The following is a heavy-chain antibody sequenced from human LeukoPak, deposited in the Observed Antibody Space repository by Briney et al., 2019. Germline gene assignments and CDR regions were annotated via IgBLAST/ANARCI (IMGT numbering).Heavy chain of an antibody. CDR1: GFSFDDYG. CDR2: ISWNSGII. Sequence: GGSLRLSCVASGFSFDDYGMFWVRQTPGKGLEWVSGISWNSGIIVYADSVKGRFAVSRDNSKNTLYLQMNSLRADDTAVYYCAGGSLGSGTSSDFCPLDYWGQGTLVTVSS. V-gene: IGHV3-9*01. D-gene: IGHD2-15*01. J-gene: IGHJ4*02. CDR3: AGGSLGSGTSSDFCPLDY.